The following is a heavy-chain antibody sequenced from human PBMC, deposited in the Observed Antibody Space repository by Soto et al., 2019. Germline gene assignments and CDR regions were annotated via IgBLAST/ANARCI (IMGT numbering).Heavy chain of an antibody. D-gene: IGHD3-16*02. CDR2: INHSGST. J-gene: IGHJ4*02. Sequence: SSETLSLTCAVYGGSFSGYYWSWIRQPPGKGLEWIGEINHSGSTNYNPSLKSRVTISVDTSKNQFSLKLSSVTAADTAVYYCARDDYVWGSYRYSHWGQGTLVTVSS. CDR1: GGSFSGYY. CDR3: ARDDYVWGSYRYSH. V-gene: IGHV4-34*01.